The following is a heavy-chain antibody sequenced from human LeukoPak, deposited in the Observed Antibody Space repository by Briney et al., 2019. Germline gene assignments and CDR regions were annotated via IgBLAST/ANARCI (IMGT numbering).Heavy chain of an antibody. CDR1: GGSFGGYY. V-gene: IGHV4-34*01. D-gene: IGHD4-17*01. CDR2: INHSGST. Sequence: SETLSLTCAVYGGSFGGYYWSWIRQPPGKGLEWIGEINHSGSTNYNPSLKSRVTISVDTSKNQFSLKLSSVTAADTAVYYCARFLPRYGKGLDYWGQGTLVTVSS. CDR3: ARFLPRYGKGLDY. J-gene: IGHJ4*02.